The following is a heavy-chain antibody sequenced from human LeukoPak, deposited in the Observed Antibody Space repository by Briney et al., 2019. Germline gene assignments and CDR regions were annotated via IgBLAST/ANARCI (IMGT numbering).Heavy chain of an antibody. Sequence: GASVKVSCKASGGTFSSYAINWVRQARGQRLEWIGWIVVGTGKTNYAQKVQERVSITRDMSTSTVHMDLRSLRSDDTAVYYCAADDQQVMVWGQGTLVAVSS. J-gene: IGHJ4*02. CDR1: GGTFSSYA. D-gene: IGHD2-8*01. V-gene: IGHV1-58*02. CDR2: IVVGTGKT. CDR3: AADDQQVMV.